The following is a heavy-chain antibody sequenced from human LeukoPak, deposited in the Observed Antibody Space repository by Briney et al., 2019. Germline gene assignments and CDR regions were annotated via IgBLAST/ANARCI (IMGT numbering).Heavy chain of an antibody. CDR2: ISSSGSTI. V-gene: IGHV3-48*03. CDR3: AKSVDYVNYVDY. Sequence: GSLRLSCAASGFTFSSYEMNWVRQAPGKGLEWVSYISSSGSTIYYADSVKGRFTISRDNAKNSLYLQMNSLRAEDTAVYYCAKSVDYVNYVDYWGQGTLVTVSS. J-gene: IGHJ4*02. CDR1: GFTFSSYE. D-gene: IGHD4-17*01.